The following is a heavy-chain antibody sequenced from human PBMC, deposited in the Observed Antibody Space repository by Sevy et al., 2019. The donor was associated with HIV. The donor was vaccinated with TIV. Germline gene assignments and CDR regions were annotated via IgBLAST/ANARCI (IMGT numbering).Heavy chain of an antibody. D-gene: IGHD3-10*01. J-gene: IGHJ4*02. CDR2: IYYSGST. V-gene: IGHV4-39*01. CDR3: ASSTLYGFYYFDY. CDR1: GGSISSSSYY. Sequence: SETLSLTCTVSGGSISSSSYYWGWIRQPPGKGLEWIGSIYYSGSTDYNPSLKSRVTISVDTSKNQFSLKLSSVTAADTAVYYCASSTLYGFYYFDYWGQGTLVTVSS.